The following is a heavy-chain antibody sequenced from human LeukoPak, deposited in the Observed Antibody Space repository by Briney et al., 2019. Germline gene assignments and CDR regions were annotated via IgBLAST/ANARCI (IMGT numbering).Heavy chain of an antibody. D-gene: IGHD6-19*01. CDR1: GGSLSSYY. CDR2: IYYSGST. CDR3: ARTAVAVLGGFDP. J-gene: IGHJ5*02. V-gene: IGHV4-59*01. Sequence: SETLSLTCTVSGGSLSSYYWSWIRQPPGKGLEWIGYIYYSGSTNYNPSLKSRVTISVDTSKNHVSLKLSSLTAADTAVYYCARTAVAVLGGFDPWGQGTLVTVSS.